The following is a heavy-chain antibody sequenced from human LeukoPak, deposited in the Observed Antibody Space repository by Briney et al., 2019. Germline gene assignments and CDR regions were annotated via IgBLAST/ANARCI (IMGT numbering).Heavy chain of an antibody. CDR2: IETGGAT. Sequence: GGSLRLSCVASGFTFSNYGMRWVRQAPGKGLEWVPSIETGGATYYADSVKGRFTISRDNSKNMLYLQMNSLGAEDTALYYCAKPLRPTTSYFDWGQGTLVTVSS. V-gene: IGHV3-23*01. CDR3: AKPLRPTTSYFD. J-gene: IGHJ4*02. D-gene: IGHD2/OR15-2a*01. CDR1: GFTFSNYG.